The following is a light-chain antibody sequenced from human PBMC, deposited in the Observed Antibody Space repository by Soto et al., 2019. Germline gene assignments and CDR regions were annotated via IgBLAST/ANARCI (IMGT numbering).Light chain of an antibody. Sequence: IVMTQSPATLSVSPGESVTFSCRASQGINRNLAWYQQKPGQAPRLLISGASTGATGIPARFSGSGSGTEFTLTINSLQSEDSAVYYCQQYYTWPVTFGGGTKVDNK. CDR1: QGINRN. CDR2: GAS. V-gene: IGKV3-15*01. J-gene: IGKJ4*01. CDR3: QQYYTWPVT.